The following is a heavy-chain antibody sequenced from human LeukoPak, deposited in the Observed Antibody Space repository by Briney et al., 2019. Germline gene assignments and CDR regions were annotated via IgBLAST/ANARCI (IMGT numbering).Heavy chain of an antibody. J-gene: IGHJ4*02. Sequence: ASVKVSCKASGGTFSSYAISWVRQAPGQGLEWMGRIIPILGIANYAQKFQGRVTITADKSTSTAYMELSSLRSEDTAVYYCARDRELRYFDWYYFDYWGQGTLVTVSS. D-gene: IGHD3-9*01. CDR1: GGTFSSYA. CDR2: IIPILGIA. CDR3: ARDRELRYFDWYYFDY. V-gene: IGHV1-69*04.